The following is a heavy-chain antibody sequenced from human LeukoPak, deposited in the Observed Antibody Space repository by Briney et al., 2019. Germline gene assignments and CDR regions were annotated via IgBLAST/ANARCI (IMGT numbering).Heavy chain of an antibody. V-gene: IGHV3-53*01. CDR2: IYFDGST. Sequence: GGSLRLSCAASGFIVSSNFMSWVRQAPGKGLEWVSVIYFDGSTSYADSMKGRFTISRDKSKNTLYLQMNSLRAEDTAVYHCARVGSRSGYAYDYWGQGTLVTVSS. CDR3: ARVGSRSGYAYDY. CDR1: GFIVSSNF. D-gene: IGHD5-12*01. J-gene: IGHJ4*02.